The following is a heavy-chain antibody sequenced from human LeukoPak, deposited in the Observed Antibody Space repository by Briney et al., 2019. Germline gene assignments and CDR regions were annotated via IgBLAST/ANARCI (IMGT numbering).Heavy chain of an antibody. V-gene: IGHV3-74*01. CDR2: ISSDGSST. J-gene: IGHJ4*02. D-gene: IGHD3-22*01. Sequence: GGSLRLSCAASGLTFSSHWMHWVRQVPGKGLVWVSRISSDGSSTSYADSVKGRFTISRDNAKNTLYLQMNSLRAEDTAVHYCTTTMSSEPYYWGQGTLVTVSS. CDR1: GLTFSSHW. CDR3: TTTMSSEPYY.